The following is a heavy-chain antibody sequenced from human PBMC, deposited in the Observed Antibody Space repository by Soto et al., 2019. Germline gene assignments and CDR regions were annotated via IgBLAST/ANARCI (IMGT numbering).Heavy chain of an antibody. V-gene: IGHV1-3*01. D-gene: IGHD6-13*01. CDR1: GYTFTTYD. CDR2: INANNGNP. Sequence: QVLLVQSGAEVKKPGASVQISGKASGYTFTTYDMHWVRQAPGQRLEWMGSINANNGNPKYSQRFQGRATFTRDTSATTGYMDLSSLISEDTAVSYCAVSRGWWAFHYWGQGTLVTVSS. CDR3: AVSRGWWAFHY. J-gene: IGHJ4*02.